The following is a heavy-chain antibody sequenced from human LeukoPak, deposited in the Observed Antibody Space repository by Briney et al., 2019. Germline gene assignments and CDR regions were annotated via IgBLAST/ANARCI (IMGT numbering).Heavy chain of an antibody. CDR2: ISSGSSYI. J-gene: IGHJ4*02. D-gene: IGHD3-22*01. CDR3: ARDYDSSAEDYFDY. Sequence: GGSLRLSCAASGFTFGSYSMKWVRQAPGKGLEWVSSISSGSSYIYYADSVKGRFTVSRDNAKNSLYLQMSSLRAEDTAVYYCARDYDSSAEDYFDYWGQGTLVTVSS. CDR1: GFTFGSYS. V-gene: IGHV3-21*01.